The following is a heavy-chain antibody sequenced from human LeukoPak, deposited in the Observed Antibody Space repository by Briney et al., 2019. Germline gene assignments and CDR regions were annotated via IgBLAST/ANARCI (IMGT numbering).Heavy chain of an antibody. Sequence: GGSLRLSCEVSGFTFATCAMTWVRQAPGKGLEWVSAISKTGTDTYYADSVKGRFTISRDNSKNTRFLQMNSLRAEDTAIYSCVKPGYYYSYGMDVWGQGTTVIVS. V-gene: IGHV3-23*01. CDR2: ISKTGTDT. J-gene: IGHJ6*02. CDR1: GFTFATCA. CDR3: VKPGYYYSYGMDV.